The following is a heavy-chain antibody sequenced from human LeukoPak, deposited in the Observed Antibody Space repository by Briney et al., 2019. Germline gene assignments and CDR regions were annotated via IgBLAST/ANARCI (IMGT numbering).Heavy chain of an antibody. CDR1: GFTFSSYA. J-gene: IGHJ6*04. CDR2: ISYDGSNK. V-gene: IGHV3-30-3*01. Sequence: PGGSLRLSCAASGFTFSSYAMHWVRQAPGKGLEWVAVISYDGSNKYYADSVKGRFTISRDNSKNTLYLQMNSLRAEDTAVSYCARAGYSYLSYYYYGMDVWAKGTTVTVSS. D-gene: IGHD5-18*01. CDR3: ARAGYSYLSYYYYGMDV.